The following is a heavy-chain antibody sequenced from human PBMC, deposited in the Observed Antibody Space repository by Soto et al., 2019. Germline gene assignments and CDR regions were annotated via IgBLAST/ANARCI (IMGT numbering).Heavy chain of an antibody. V-gene: IGHV3-30-3*01. CDR3: AKDYLFESSGHTKWYPNL. D-gene: IGHD3-22*01. CDR1: GFTFSSYA. Sequence: GGSLRLSCAASGFTFSSYAMHWVRQAPCKGLEWVAVISYDGSNKYYADSVKGRFTISRDNSKNTVYLQMNSLRAEDTAVYYCAKDYLFESSGHTKWYPNLWGSVTLVTVSS. J-gene: IGHJ2*01. CDR2: ISYDGSNK.